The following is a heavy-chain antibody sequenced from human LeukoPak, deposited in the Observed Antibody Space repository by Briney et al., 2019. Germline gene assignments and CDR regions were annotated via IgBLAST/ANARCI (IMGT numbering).Heavy chain of an antibody. CDR1: GFTFSSYS. CDR2: ISSSSSYI. J-gene: IGHJ4*02. D-gene: IGHD6-19*01. V-gene: IGHV3-21*01. Sequence: GGSLRLSCAASGFTFSSYSMNWVRQAPGKGLEWVSPISSSSSYIYYADSVKGRFTISRDNARNSLYLQMNSLRAEDTAVYYCARGTSEYSSGWFDYWAREPWSPSPQ. CDR3: ARGTSEYSSGWFDY.